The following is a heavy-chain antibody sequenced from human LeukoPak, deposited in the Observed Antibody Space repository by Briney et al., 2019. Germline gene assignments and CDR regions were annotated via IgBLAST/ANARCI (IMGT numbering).Heavy chain of an antibody. CDR1: GFTFSSYT. CDR3: AKSGYNRFDY. D-gene: IGHD5-24*01. V-gene: IGHV3-21*04. Sequence: PGGSLRLSCAASGFTFSSYTMNWVRQAPGKGLEWVSSITSSSSYIYYADSVMGRFTISRDNAKNSLYLQMNSLRAEDTAVYYCAKSGYNRFDYWGQGTLATVSS. J-gene: IGHJ4*02. CDR2: ITSSSSYI.